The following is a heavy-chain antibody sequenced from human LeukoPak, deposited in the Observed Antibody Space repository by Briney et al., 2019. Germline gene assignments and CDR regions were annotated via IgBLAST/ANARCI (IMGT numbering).Heavy chain of an antibody. CDR1: GFTFSSYA. D-gene: IGHD4-17*01. J-gene: IGHJ4*02. CDR2: ISCHGGRT. Sequence: GGSLRLSCAASGFTFSSYAMHWVRQAPAKELEYVLAISCHGGRTNYANSVNGRFTISRDNSRNTLSLQMGSLTAADMAMYYCARSKGATVFDYWGQGTLVTVSS. V-gene: IGHV3-64*01. CDR3: ARSKGATVFDY.